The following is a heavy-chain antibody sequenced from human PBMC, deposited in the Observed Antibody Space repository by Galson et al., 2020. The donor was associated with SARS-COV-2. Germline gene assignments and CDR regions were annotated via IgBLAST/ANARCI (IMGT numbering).Heavy chain of an antibody. CDR2: IYYDGTT. D-gene: IGHD3-3*01. J-gene: IGHJ6*02. CDR1: GASIDSTCYY. Sequence: SETLSLTCTVSGASIDSTCYYWGWIRQPPGKGLEWLGIIYYDGTTYYNPSLKSRVTISIDTSKNQFSLQLSSVTAAADSGVYYCARDVVGITMYGVVTNYHFYGLDVWGQGTTVTVSS. CDR3: ARDVVGITMYGVVTNYHFYGLDV. V-gene: IGHV4-39*07.